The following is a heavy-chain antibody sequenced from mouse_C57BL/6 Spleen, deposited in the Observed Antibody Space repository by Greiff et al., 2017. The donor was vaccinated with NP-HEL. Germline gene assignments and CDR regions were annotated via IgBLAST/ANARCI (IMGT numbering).Heavy chain of an antibody. CDR1: GFSLTSYG. V-gene: IGHV2-5*01. Sequence: QVQLKESGPGLVQPSQSLSITCTVSGFSLTSYGVHWVRQSPGKGLEWLGVIWRGGSTDYNAAFMSRLSITKDNSKSQVFFKMNSLQADDTAIYYCAKKGYYDYYAMDYWGQGTSVTVSS. CDR3: AKKGYYDYYAMDY. J-gene: IGHJ4*01. CDR2: IWRGGST. D-gene: IGHD2-1*01.